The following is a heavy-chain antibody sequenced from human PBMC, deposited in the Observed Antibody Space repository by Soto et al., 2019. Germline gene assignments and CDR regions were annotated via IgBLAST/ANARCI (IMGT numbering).Heavy chain of an antibody. V-gene: IGHV4-34*01. CDR3: ARAGYYDYVWGSYRSPYYYYGMDV. D-gene: IGHD3-16*02. CDR1: GGSFSGYY. Sequence: QVQLQQWRAGLLKPSETLSLTCAVYGGSFSGYYWSWIRQPPGKGLEWIGEINHSGSTNYNPSLKSRVTISVDTSKNQFSLKLSSVTAADTAVYYCARAGYYDYVWGSYRSPYYYYGMDVWGQGTTVTVSS. J-gene: IGHJ6*02. CDR2: INHSGST.